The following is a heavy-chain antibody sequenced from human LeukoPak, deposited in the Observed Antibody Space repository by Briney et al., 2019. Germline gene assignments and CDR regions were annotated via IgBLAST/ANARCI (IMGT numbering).Heavy chain of an antibody. Sequence: PGRSLRLSCAASGFTFSSYGMHWFRQAPGKGLEWVAVISYDGSNKYYADSVKGRFTISRDNSKNTLYLQMNSLRAEDTAVYYCAKDRGYCSSTSCSHFDYWGQGTLVTVSS. J-gene: IGHJ4*02. CDR1: GFTFSSYG. D-gene: IGHD2-2*01. V-gene: IGHV3-30*18. CDR2: ISYDGSNK. CDR3: AKDRGYCSSTSCSHFDY.